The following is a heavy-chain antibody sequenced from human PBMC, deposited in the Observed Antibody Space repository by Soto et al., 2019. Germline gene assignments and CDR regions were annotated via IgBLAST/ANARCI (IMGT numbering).Heavy chain of an antibody. CDR1: GGTFSSYA. J-gene: IGHJ6*02. V-gene: IGHV1-69*13. Sequence: ASVKVSCKASGGTFSSYAISWVRQAPGQGLEWMGGIIPIFGTANYAQKFQGRVTITADESTSTAYIELSSLRSEDTAVYYCARDEEIYCSSTSCYHHGDYYYGMDVWGQGTTVTVSS. D-gene: IGHD2-2*01. CDR3: ARDEEIYCSSTSCYHHGDYYYGMDV. CDR2: IIPIFGTA.